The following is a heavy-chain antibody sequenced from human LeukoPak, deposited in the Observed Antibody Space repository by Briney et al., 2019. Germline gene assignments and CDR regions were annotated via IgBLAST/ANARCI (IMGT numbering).Heavy chain of an antibody. CDR3: ARQSRTCSGDSCYQLDAFDI. J-gene: IGHJ3*02. V-gene: IGHV3-72*01. Sequence: PGGSLSLSCAASGFTFSDHYMDWVRQSPGKGLEWVGRTRNKANSYTTEYAASVKGRFIISRDDSKSSLYLQMNSLKTEDTAGYYCARQSRTCSGDSCYQLDAFDIWGQGTMVTVSS. D-gene: IGHD2-15*01. CDR2: TRNKANSYTT. CDR1: GFTFSDHY.